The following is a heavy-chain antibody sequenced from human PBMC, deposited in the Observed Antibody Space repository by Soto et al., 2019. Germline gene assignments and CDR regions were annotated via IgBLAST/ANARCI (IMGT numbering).Heavy chain of an antibody. CDR1: GYSFTSYW. D-gene: IGHD3-3*01. V-gene: IGHV5-51*01. CDR2: IYPGDSDI. Sequence: GESLKISCKGSGYSFTSYWIGWVRQMPGKGLEWMGIIYPGDSDIRYSPSFQGQVTISADKSISTAYLQWSSLKASDTAMYYCARRPYYYDVWSGHYDYWGQGTRVTVSS. CDR3: ARRPYYYDVWSGHYDY. J-gene: IGHJ4*02.